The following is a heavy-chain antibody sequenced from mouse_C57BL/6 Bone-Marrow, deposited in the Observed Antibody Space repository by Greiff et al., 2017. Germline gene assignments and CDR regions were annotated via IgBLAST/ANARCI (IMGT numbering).Heavy chain of an antibody. D-gene: IGHD2-1*01. CDR2: IYPGDGDT. CDR3: AREGGNYVWFAY. V-gene: IGHV1-82*01. Sequence: QVQLQQSGPELVKPGASVRISCKASGYAFSSSWMNWVKQRPGKGLEWIGRIYPGDGDTNYNGKFKGKATLTADKSSSTAYMQLSSLTSEDSAVYFCAREGGNYVWFAYWGQGTLVTVSA. CDR1: GYAFSSSW. J-gene: IGHJ3*01.